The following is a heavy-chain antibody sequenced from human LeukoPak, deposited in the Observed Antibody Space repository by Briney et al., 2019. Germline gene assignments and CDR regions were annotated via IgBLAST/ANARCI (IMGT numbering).Heavy chain of an antibody. CDR2: INPNSGGT. CDR1: GYAFTGYY. D-gene: IGHD1-26*01. J-gene: IGHJ6*03. CDR3: ARGWSGSYYSHYYYYMDV. V-gene: IGHV1-2*02. Sequence: ASVKVSCKASGYAFTGYYMHWVRQAPGQGLEWMGWINPNSGGTNYAQKFQGRVTMTRDTSISTAYMELSRLRSDDTAVYYCARGWSGSYYSHYYYYMDVWGKGTTVTVSS.